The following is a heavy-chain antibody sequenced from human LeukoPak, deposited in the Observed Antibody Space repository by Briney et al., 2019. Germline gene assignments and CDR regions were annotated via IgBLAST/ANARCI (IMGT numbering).Heavy chain of an antibody. CDR1: GYTFTSYD. V-gene: IGHV1-8*01. CDR3: ARGRGITMVRGVIRYYFDY. CDR2: MNPNSGNT. D-gene: IGHD3-10*01. Sequence: ASVKVSCKASGYTFTSYDINWVRQATGQGLEWMGWMNPNSGNTNYAQKLQGRVTMTTDTSTSTAYMELRSLRSDDTAVYYCARGRGITMVRGVIRYYFDYWGQGTLVTVSS. J-gene: IGHJ4*02.